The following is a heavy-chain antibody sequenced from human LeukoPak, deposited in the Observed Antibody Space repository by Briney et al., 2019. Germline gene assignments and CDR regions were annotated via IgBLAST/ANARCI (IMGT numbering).Heavy chain of an antibody. J-gene: IGHJ4*02. CDR3: ARVSYDSSGYYYLFDY. CDR1: GGSISSGDYY. CDR2: IYYSGST. D-gene: IGHD3-22*01. V-gene: IGHV4-30-4*01. Sequence: SETLSLTCTVSGGSISSGDYYWSWIRQPPGMGLEWIGYIYYSGSTYYNPSLKSRVTISVDTSKNQFSLKLSSVTAADTAVYYCARVSYDSSGYYYLFDYWGQGTLVTVSS.